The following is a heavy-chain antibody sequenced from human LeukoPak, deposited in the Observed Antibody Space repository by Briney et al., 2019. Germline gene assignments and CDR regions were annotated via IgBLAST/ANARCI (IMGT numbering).Heavy chain of an antibody. CDR3: AKGAAAGDPRYYFYGMDV. J-gene: IGHJ6*02. Sequence: GGSLRLSCAASGFTFSNYDMTWVRQAPGKGLEWVSGISGSGGNTYYADSVKGRFTISRDNSKNTLYLQMNSLRAEDTAVYYCAKGAAAGDPRYYFYGMDVWGQGTTVTVSS. V-gene: IGHV3-23*01. CDR2: ISGSGGNT. CDR1: GFTFSNYD. D-gene: IGHD6-13*01.